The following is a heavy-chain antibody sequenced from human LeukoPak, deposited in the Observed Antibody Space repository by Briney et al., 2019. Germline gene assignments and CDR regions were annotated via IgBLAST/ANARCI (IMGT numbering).Heavy chain of an antibody. CDR1: GFIFSSYA. CDR3: AKDRSYGSGSYWLDFDY. V-gene: IGHV3-30-3*01. J-gene: IGHJ4*02. Sequence: GGSLRLSCAASGFIFSSYAMHWVRQAPGKGLEWVAVISYDGSNKYYADSVKGRFTISRDNAKNSLYLQMNSLRAEDTAFFYCAKDRSYGSGSYWLDFDYWGQGTLVTVSS. CDR2: ISYDGSNK. D-gene: IGHD3-10*01.